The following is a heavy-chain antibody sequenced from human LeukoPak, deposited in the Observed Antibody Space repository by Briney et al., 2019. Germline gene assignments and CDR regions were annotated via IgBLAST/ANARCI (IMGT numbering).Heavy chain of an antibody. CDR2: IIPIFGTA. CDR3: ARDKDSFDI. CDR1: GGTFSSYA. Sequence: SVKLWNPASGGTFSSYATIRVRQAPEQGLGWMGGIIPIFGTANYAQKFQGRVTITADESTSTAYMELSSLRSEDTAAYYCARDKDSFDIWGQGTMVTVSS. V-gene: IGHV1-69*13. J-gene: IGHJ3*02.